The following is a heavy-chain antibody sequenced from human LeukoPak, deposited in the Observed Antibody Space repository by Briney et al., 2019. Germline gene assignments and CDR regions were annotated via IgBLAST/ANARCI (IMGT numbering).Heavy chain of an antibody. CDR3: ARTGTMVRGVIKNWYFDL. CDR2: ISSNGGST. D-gene: IGHD3-10*01. J-gene: IGHJ2*01. CDR1: GFTFSSYA. V-gene: IGHV3-64*01. Sequence: GGSLRLSCAASGFTFSSYAMHWVRQAPGKGLEYVSAISSNGGSTYYANSVKGRFTISRDNSKNTLYLQMGSLRAEDMAVYYCARTGTMVRGVIKNWYFDLWGRGTLVTVSS.